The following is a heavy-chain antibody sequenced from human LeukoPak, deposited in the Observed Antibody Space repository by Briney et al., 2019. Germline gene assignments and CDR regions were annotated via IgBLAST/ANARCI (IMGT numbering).Heavy chain of an antibody. CDR3: ARGTYCGGDCYYFDY. CDR2: IYYTGST. D-gene: IGHD2-21*02. CDR1: GGSISSYY. V-gene: IGHV4-59*01. J-gene: IGHJ4*02. Sequence: SETLSLTCTVSGGSISSYYWTWIRQPPGKGLEWIGYIYYTGSTNYNPSLKNRVTISGDTSKRQFSLELNSVTAADAAVYYCARGTYCGGDCYYFDYWGQGPLVTVS.